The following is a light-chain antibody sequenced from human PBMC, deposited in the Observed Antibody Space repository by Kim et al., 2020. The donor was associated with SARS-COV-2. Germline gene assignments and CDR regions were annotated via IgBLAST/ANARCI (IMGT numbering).Light chain of an antibody. CDR1: NIGSKS. J-gene: IGLJ3*02. V-gene: IGLV3-21*04. CDR3: QVWDSSSDHRV. Sequence: SGSVAPGKTARITCGGNNIGSKSVQWYQQKPGQAPVLVIYYDSDRPSGIPERFSGSNSGNTATLTISRVEAGDEADYYCQVWDSSSDHRVFGGGTKLTVL. CDR2: YDS.